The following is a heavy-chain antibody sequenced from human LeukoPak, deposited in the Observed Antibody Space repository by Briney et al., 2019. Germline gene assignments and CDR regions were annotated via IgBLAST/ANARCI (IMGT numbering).Heavy chain of an antibody. CDR2: ISYDGSDK. J-gene: IGHJ4*02. V-gene: IGHV3-30*03. CDR1: GFTFSSYG. Sequence: GGSLRLSCATSGFTFSSYGMSWVRQAPGKGLEWVGVISYDGSDKYYADSVKGRFTISRDYSKNMLYLQMNSLRAEDTAIYYCTRSVQMGYFDYWGQGTLVTVSS. CDR3: TRSVQMGYFDY. D-gene: IGHD2-8*01.